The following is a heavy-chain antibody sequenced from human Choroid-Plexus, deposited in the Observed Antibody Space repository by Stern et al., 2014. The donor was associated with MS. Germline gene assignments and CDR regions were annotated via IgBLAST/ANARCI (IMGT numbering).Heavy chain of an antibody. J-gene: IGHJ6*02. CDR1: GYIFTGYY. CDR2: ITPHTGGT. CDR3: ARDQRGITIFGVVTDYYYLGMDV. V-gene: IGHV1-2*02. Sequence: VQLVESGAEVKKPGASVKVSCKTSGYIFTGYYIHWVRQAPVKGLEWMAWITPHTGGTNYAQKVQRRVTMSRDTSIGTAYVELSSLTSDDTAVYYCARDQRGITIFGVVTDYYYLGMDVWGQGTTVTVSS. D-gene: IGHD3-3*01.